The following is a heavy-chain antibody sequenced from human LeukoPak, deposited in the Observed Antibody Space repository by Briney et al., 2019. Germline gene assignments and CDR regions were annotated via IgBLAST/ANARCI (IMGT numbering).Heavy chain of an antibody. Sequence: GESLKITCKGSGYSFTSYWIGWVRQMPGKGLEWMGIIYAGDSDTRYSPSFQGQVTISVDKSISTAYLQWSSLQASDTAMYYCARAIGTSQFYFYYGMDVWGQGTTVTVSS. J-gene: IGHJ6*02. V-gene: IGHV5-51*01. CDR1: GYSFTSYW. CDR2: IYAGDSDT. CDR3: ARAIGTSQFYFYYGMDV. D-gene: IGHD2-2*01.